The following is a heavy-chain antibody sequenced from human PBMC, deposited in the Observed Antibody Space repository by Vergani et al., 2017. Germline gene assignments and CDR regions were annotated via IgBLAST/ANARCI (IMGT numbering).Heavy chain of an antibody. CDR1: GASMSSVGYY. J-gene: IGHJ4*02. CDR3: ARGSSAAGDSGPDS. D-gene: IGHD1-26*01. V-gene: IGHV4-61*02. Sequence: QGQLQESGPGLVKPSQTLSLTCTVSGASMSSVGYYWTWIRQSAGKRMEWIGDILGSGTAHYNPSFQGRVRMSVATSKNQFSLTLSSVNATDTAVYYCARGSSAAGDSGPDSWGQGTRVTVSS. CDR2: ILGSGTA.